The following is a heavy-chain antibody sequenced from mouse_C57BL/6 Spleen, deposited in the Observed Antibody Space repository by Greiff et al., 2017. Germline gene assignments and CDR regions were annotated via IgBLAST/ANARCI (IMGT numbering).Heavy chain of an antibody. CDR1: GYTFTSYW. Sequence: QVQLKQPGAELVKPGASVKLSCKASGYTFTSYWMHWVKQRPGQGLEWIGMIHPNSGSTNYNEKFKSKATLTVDKSSSTAYMQLSSLTSEDSAVYDCARKKLLGYYGSSYAMDYWGQGTSVNVSS. CDR2: IHPNSGST. CDR3: ARKKLLGYYGSSYAMDY. D-gene: IGHD1-1*01. J-gene: IGHJ4*01. V-gene: IGHV1-64*01.